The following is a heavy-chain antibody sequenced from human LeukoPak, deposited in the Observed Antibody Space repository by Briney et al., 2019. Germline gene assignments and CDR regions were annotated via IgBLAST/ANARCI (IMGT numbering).Heavy chain of an antibody. V-gene: IGHV7-4-1*02. CDR1: GYTFSSYA. D-gene: IGHD3-10*01. CDR2: ISTGTGNP. CDR3: AVIKPYYGSGTFYIPDY. Sequence: GASVTVSCTASGYTFSSYALNWVRQAPRQGLEWMGWISTGTGNPTYAEGFLGRFVFSLDTSVSTTYLQISDLKAEDTAVYYCAVIKPYYGSGTFYIPDYWGQGTLVTVSS. J-gene: IGHJ4*02.